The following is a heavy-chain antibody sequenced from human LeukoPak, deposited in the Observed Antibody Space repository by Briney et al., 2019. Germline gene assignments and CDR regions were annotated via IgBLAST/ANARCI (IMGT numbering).Heavy chain of an antibody. J-gene: IGHJ4*02. CDR3: ARDAITMVRGGGPFDY. CDR2: ISYDGSNK. V-gene: IGHV3-30*04. CDR1: GFTFSSYA. Sequence: GGSLRLSCAASGFTFSSYAMHWVRQAPGKGLEWVAVISYDGSNKYYADSVKGRFTISRDNSKNTLYLQMNSLRAEDTAVYYCARDAITMVRGGGPFDYWGQGTLVTVSS. D-gene: IGHD3-10*01.